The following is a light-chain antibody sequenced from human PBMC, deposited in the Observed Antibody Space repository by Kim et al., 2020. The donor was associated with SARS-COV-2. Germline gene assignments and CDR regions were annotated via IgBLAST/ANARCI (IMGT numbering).Light chain of an antibody. CDR1: KLGDNY. V-gene: IGLV3-1*01. CDR3: QAWDSSVVV. Sequence: SYELTQPPSVSVTPGQTASITCSGDKLGDNYACWYQQKPGQSPVLVIYQDSKRPSGIPERFSGSNSGNTATLPISGTQAMDEADSYCQAWDSSVVVFGGGTQLTVL. CDR2: QDS. J-gene: IGLJ2*01.